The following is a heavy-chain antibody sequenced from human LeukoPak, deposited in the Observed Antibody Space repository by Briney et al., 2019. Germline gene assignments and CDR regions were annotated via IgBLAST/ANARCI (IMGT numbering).Heavy chain of an antibody. CDR1: GYTFTSYG. J-gene: IGHJ5*02. Sequence: ASVTVSCKASGYTFTSYGISWVRQAPGQGLEWMGWISAYNGNTNYAKKLQGRVTMTTDTSTSTAYMQLRRLRPDDTAVYYCARESYRRYESRFDPWRQGTLVTVSS. V-gene: IGHV1-18*01. CDR2: ISAYNGNT. CDR3: ARESYRRYESRFDP. D-gene: IGHD3-16*02.